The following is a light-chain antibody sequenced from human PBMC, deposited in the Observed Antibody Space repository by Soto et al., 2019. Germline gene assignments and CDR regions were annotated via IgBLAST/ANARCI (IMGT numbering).Light chain of an antibody. V-gene: IGLV2-23*02. Sequence: QSALTQPASVSGSPGQSITISCTGTSSDVGSYNLVSWYQQHPGKAPKLMIYEDNKRPSGVSNRFSGSRSGNTASLTISGLQAEDDADYYCCSYARSNTFVFGGGTQLTVL. J-gene: IGLJ2*01. CDR1: SSDVGSYNL. CDR3: CSYARSNTFV. CDR2: EDN.